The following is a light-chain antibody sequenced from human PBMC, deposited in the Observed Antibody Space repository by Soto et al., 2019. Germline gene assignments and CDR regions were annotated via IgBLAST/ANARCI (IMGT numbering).Light chain of an antibody. CDR2: KAS. V-gene: IGKV1-5*03. CDR3: QQYKSYDEA. Sequence: DIHMSQSPSTLSGSVGDSVTITCRASQTISSWLAWYQQKPGKAPKLLIYKASTLKSGVPSRFSGSGSYRRFAVTIRGLQPEDFATEHCQQYKSYDEAVGQRAKADI. J-gene: IGKJ1*01. CDR1: QTISSW.